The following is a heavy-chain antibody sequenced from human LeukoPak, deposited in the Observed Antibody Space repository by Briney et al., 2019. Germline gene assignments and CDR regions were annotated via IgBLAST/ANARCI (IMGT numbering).Heavy chain of an antibody. D-gene: IGHD3-22*01. CDR3: ARDKVVPPYYYGSSGYRYFDY. CDR1: GGSISSYY. V-gene: IGHV4-59*01. Sequence: SETLSLTCTVSGGSISSYYWSWIRQPPGKGLEWIGYIYYSGSTNYNPSLKSRVTISVDTSKNQFSLKLSSVTAADTAVYYCARDKVVPPYYYGSSGYRYFDYWGQGTLVTVSS. J-gene: IGHJ4*02. CDR2: IYYSGST.